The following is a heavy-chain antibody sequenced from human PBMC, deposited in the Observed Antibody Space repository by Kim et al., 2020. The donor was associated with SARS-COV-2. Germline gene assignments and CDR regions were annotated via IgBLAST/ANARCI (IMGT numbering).Heavy chain of an antibody. Sequence: GTTDSAAPVKGRFTISRDDSKNTLYLQMNSLKTEDTAVYYCTTEAGYSSDWGQGTLVTVSS. J-gene: IGHJ4*02. CDR3: TTEAGYSSD. CDR2: GTT. D-gene: IGHD6-19*01. V-gene: IGHV3-15*01.